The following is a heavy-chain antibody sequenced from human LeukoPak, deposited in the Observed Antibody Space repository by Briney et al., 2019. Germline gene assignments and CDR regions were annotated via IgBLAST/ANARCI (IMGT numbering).Heavy chain of an antibody. J-gene: IGHJ3*02. Sequence: GRSLRLSCAASGFTFSSYGMHWVRQAPVKGLGWVAVISYDGSNKYYADSVKGRFTISRDNSKNTLYLQMNSLRAEDTAVYYCAKEPAVYYDGDIWGQGTMVTVSS. CDR1: GFTFSSYG. CDR2: ISYDGSNK. CDR3: AKEPAVYYDGDI. D-gene: IGHD3-22*01. V-gene: IGHV3-30*18.